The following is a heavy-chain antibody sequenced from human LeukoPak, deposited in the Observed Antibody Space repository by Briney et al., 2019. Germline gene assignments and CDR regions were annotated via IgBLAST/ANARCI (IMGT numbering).Heavy chain of an antibody. CDR2: FNPEDGET. CDR1: GYTLTELS. J-gene: IGHJ5*02. CDR3: ATDRDGWFDH. Sequence: ASVXXSCKVSGYTLTELSMHWVRQAPGKGVEGMGGFNPEDGETIYAQKFQGRVTMTEDTSTDTAYMELSSLRSEDTAVYYCATDRDGWFDHWGQGTLVTVSS. V-gene: IGHV1-24*01. D-gene: IGHD5-24*01.